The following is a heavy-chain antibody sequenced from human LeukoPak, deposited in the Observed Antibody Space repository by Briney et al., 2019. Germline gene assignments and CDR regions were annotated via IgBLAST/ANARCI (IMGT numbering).Heavy chain of an antibody. CDR3: AGRPGYSSSWYDEDYWYFDL. Sequence: PSETLSLTCTVSGYSISSGYYWGWIRPPPGKGLEWIGSIYHSGSTYYNPSLKSRVTISVDTSKNQFSLKLSSVTAADTAVYYCAGRPGYSSSWYDEDYWYFDLWGRGTLVTVSS. J-gene: IGHJ2*01. CDR1: GYSISSGYY. D-gene: IGHD6-13*01. CDR2: IYHSGST. V-gene: IGHV4-38-2*02.